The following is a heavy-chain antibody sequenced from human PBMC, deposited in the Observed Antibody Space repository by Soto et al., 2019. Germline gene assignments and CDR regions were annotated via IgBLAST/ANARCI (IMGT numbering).Heavy chain of an antibody. V-gene: IGHV4-34*01. Sequence: QVQLQQWGAGLLKPSETLSLNCAVTGGSLSGYYWSWIRQPPGKGLEWIGEVKDGGHTNSNPSLRGRVTISSDTSNNQFSLRLNAVTAAATGVYYCARGHEGGVATHWDPGSLVTVSS. J-gene: IGHJ4*02. CDR2: VKDGGHT. CDR3: ARGHEGGVATH. D-gene: IGHD5-12*01. CDR1: GGSLSGYY.